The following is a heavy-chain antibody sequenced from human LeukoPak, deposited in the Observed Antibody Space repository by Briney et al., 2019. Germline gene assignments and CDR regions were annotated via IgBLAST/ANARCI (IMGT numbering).Heavy chain of an antibody. CDR2: IKSKTDGGTT. V-gene: IGHV3-15*01. D-gene: IGHD5-18*01. CDR1: GFTFSNAW. Sequence: GGSLRLSCAASGFTFSNAWMSWVRQAPGKGLEWVGRIKSKTDGGTTDYAAPVKGRFTISRDDSKNTLYLQMNSLKTEDTAVYYCTTVRGYSYGYIDYWGQGTMVTVSP. J-gene: IGHJ4*02. CDR3: TTVRGYSYGYIDY.